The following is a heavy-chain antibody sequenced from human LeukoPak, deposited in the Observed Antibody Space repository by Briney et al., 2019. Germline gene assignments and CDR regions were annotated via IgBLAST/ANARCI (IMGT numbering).Heavy chain of an antibody. Sequence: ASVKVSCKASGYTFTSYGISWVRQAPGQGLEWMGWISAYNGNTNYAQKFQGRVTITTDESTSPAYMELSSLRSEDTAVYYCARVGHDYGSGYWGQGTLVTVSS. J-gene: IGHJ4*02. CDR3: ARVGHDYGSGY. D-gene: IGHD4-17*01. CDR2: ISAYNGNT. V-gene: IGHV1-18*01. CDR1: GYTFTSYG.